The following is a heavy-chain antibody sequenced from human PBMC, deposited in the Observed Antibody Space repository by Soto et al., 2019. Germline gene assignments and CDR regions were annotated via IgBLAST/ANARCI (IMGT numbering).Heavy chain of an antibody. Sequence: PAETLSLTCTVSGGSISNFYWSWIRQPPGKGLEWMGYVYSSGSTKYNPSLQSRVTISIDTSKNQFSLNLKSVNAADTAVYYCVRDVRRLPRRSLRSDIAWEVLGAGTMVTVSS. V-gene: IGHV4-59*01. J-gene: IGHJ3*01. CDR3: VRDVRRLPRRSLRSDIAWEV. D-gene: IGHD1-26*01. CDR2: VYSSGST. CDR1: GGSISNFY.